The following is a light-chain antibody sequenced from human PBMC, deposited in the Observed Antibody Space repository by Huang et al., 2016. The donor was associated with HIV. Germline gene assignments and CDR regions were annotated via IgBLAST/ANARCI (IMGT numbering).Light chain of an antibody. CDR3: QQYYHNPLT. CDR1: QSLFFSSNTRSY. J-gene: IGKJ4*01. Sequence: DIVMTQSPDSLTVSLGERATLNCRSSQSLFFSSNTRSYLAWYQKKPGQPPKLVISWASARESGVPDRFSGSGSETHFTLTINSLQAEDVAVYYCQQYYHNPLTFGGGTKVEI. CDR2: WAS. V-gene: IGKV4-1*01.